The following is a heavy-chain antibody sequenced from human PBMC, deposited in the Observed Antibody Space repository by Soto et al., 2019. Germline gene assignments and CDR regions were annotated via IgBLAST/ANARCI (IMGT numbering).Heavy chain of an antibody. Sequence: SGGSLRLSCAASGFTFTNYGMHWVRQAPAKGLEWVAVIWYDGSNRFYADSVKGRFTISKDNSQNMLYLQMHSLRPEDTAVYYCTRDPYGGSRYYFDSWGQGTLVIVSS. CDR2: IWYDGSNR. CDR1: GFTFTNYG. J-gene: IGHJ4*02. CDR3: TRDPYGGSRYYFDS. V-gene: IGHV3-33*01. D-gene: IGHD1-26*01.